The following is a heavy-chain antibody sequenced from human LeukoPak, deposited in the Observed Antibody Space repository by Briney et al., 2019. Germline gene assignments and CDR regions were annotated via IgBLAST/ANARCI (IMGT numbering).Heavy chain of an antibody. CDR1: GGSISSYY. J-gene: IGHJ3*02. CDR2: IYYSGST. CDR3: ARLKPWGDIVVVVAATPGGAFDI. D-gene: IGHD2-15*01. V-gene: IGHV4-59*01. Sequence: SETLSLTCTVSGGSISSYYWSWIRQPPGKGLEWIGYIYYSGSTNYNPSLKSRVTISVDTSKNQFSLKLSSVTAADTAVYYCARLKPWGDIVVVVAATPGGAFDIWGQGTMVTVSS.